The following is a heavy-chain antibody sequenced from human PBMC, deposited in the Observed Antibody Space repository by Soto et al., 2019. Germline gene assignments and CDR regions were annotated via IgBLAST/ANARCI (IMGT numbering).Heavy chain of an antibody. D-gene: IGHD3-3*01. V-gene: IGHV3-33*01. Sequence: PGGSLRLSCTASGFTFSSYGMHWVRQAPGKGLEWVAVIWYDGSNKYYADSVKGRFTISRDNSKNTLYLQMNSLRAEDTAVYYCTRESRLLTPLGLYYYYYGMDVWGQGTTVTVSS. J-gene: IGHJ6*02. CDR3: TRESRLLTPLGLYYYYYGMDV. CDR2: IWYDGSNK. CDR1: GFTFSSYG.